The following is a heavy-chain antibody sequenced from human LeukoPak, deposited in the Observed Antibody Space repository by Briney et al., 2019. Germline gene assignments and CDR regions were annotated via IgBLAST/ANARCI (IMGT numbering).Heavy chain of an antibody. Sequence: ASVKVSCKASGYTFTSYDINWVRQATGQGLEWMGWMNPNSGNTGYAQKFQGRVTMTRNTSISTAYMELSSLRSEDTAVYYCARSSSCTNGVCYYYYYYMDVWGKGTTVTVSS. CDR1: GYTFTSYD. CDR3: ARSSSCTNGVCYYYYYYMDV. CDR2: MNPNSGNT. J-gene: IGHJ6*03. D-gene: IGHD2-8*01. V-gene: IGHV1-8*01.